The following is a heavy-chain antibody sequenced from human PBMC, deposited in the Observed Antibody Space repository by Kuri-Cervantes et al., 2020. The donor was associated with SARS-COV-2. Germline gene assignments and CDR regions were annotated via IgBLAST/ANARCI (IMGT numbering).Heavy chain of an antibody. CDR3: AMGPRDLLGATTFDY. V-gene: IGHV1-18*01. J-gene: IGHJ4*02. Sequence: ASVKVSCKASGYTFTSYGISWVRQAPGQGLEWMGWISAYNGNTNYAQKLQGRVTMTTDTSTSTAYMELSSLRSEDTAVYYCAMGPRDLLGATTFDYWGQGTLVTVSS. CDR2: ISAYNGNT. D-gene: IGHD1-26*01. CDR1: GYTFTSYG.